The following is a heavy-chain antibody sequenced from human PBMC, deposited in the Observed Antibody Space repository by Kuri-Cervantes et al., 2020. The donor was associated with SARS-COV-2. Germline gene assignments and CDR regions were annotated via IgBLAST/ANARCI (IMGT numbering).Heavy chain of an antibody. V-gene: IGHV3-30*02. D-gene: IGHD4-11*01. Sequence: GGSLRLSCAASGFTFSSYGMHWVRQAPGKGLEWVAFIRYDGSNKYYADSVKGRFTISRDNSKNTLYLQMNSLRAEDTAVYYCAREGHDYSNLRTPYYYYYYMDVWGKGTTVTVSS. J-gene: IGHJ6*03. CDR1: GFTFSSYG. CDR2: IRYDGSNK. CDR3: AREGHDYSNLRTPYYYYYYMDV.